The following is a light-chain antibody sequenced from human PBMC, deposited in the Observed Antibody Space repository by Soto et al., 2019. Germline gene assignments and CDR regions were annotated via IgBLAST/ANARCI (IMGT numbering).Light chain of an antibody. V-gene: IGLV2-11*01. CDR2: DVS. J-gene: IGLJ3*02. CDR3: CSYAGSYTWV. Sequence: QSALTQPRSVSGSPGQSVTLSCTGTSSDVGGYNYVSWYQQHPGKAHKLMIYDVSKRPSGVPDRFSGSKSCNTASLTSSGLQAEDEADYYCCSYAGSYTWVFGGGTKLTVL. CDR1: SSDVGGYNY.